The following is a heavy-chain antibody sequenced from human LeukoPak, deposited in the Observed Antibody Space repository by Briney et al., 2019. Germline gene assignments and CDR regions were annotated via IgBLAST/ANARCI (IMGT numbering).Heavy chain of an antibody. V-gene: IGHV1-8*01. CDR2: MNPNSGNT. D-gene: IGHD3-3*01. CDR3: ARGHYDFWSGYLYMDV. J-gene: IGHJ6*03. CDR1: GYTFTSYD. Sequence: ASVKVSCKASGYTFTSYDINWVRQATGQGLEWMGWMNPNSGNTGYAQKFQGRVTMTRNTSISTAYMELSSLRSEDTAVYYCARGHYDFWSGYLYMDVWGKGTTVTVSS.